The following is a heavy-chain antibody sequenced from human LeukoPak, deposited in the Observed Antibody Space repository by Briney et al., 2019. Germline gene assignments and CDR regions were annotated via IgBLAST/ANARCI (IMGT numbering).Heavy chain of an antibody. Sequence: SVKVSCKASGGTFSSYAISWVRQAPGQGLEWMGRIIPIFGTANYAQKFQGRVTITTDESTSTAYMELSGLGSEDTAVYYCARSPSSGYYYWFDPWGQGTLVTVSS. J-gene: IGHJ5*02. D-gene: IGHD3-22*01. CDR1: GGTFSSYA. V-gene: IGHV1-69*05. CDR2: IIPIFGTA. CDR3: ARSPSSGYYYWFDP.